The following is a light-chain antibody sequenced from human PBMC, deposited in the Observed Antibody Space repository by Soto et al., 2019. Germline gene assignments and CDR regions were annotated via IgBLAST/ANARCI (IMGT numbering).Light chain of an antibody. Sequence: VMMAQSPLSLPVTLGQPASISCSSSQGRVYSDGDTYLSWFQQRPGQSPRRLLSQVSNRDSGVPDRFSGSGSGTDFTLKISSVEADDVAVYYCMQNTHWPITFGQGTRLEIK. V-gene: IGKV2-30*01. CDR3: MQNTHWPIT. CDR1: QGRVYSDGDTY. CDR2: QVS. J-gene: IGKJ5*01.